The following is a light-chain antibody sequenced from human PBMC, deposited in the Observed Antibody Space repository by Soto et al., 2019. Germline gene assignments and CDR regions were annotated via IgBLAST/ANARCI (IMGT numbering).Light chain of an antibody. CDR2: DVS. CDR3: CSYAGSSTFGV. J-gene: IGLJ2*01. V-gene: IGLV2-11*01. Sequence: QSVLTQPRSVSGSPGQSVTISCTGTSSDVGGYNCVSWYQQHLGKAPKFIIYDVSQRPSGVPDRFSGSKSGNTASLTISGLQAEDEADYYCCSYAGSSTFGVFGGGTKLTVL. CDR1: SSDVGGYNC.